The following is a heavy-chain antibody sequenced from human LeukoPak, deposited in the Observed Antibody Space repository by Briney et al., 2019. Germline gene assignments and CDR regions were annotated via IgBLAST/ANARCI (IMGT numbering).Heavy chain of an antibody. CDR3: ARDKGHYYGSGSYSWFDP. CDR2: IYYSGST. Sequence: TSETLSLTCTVSGGSISSYSWSWIRQPPGKGLEWIGYIYYSGSTNYNPSLKSRVTISVDTSKNQFSLKMSSVTAADTAVYYCARDKGHYYGSGSYSWFDPWGQGTLVTVSS. J-gene: IGHJ5*02. V-gene: IGHV4-59*01. CDR1: GGSISSYS. D-gene: IGHD3-10*01.